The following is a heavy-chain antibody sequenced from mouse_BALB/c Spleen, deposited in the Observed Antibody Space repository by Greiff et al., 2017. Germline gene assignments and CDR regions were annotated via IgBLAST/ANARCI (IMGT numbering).Heavy chain of an antibody. CDR3: ARDGGNYNDFDY. J-gene: IGHJ2*01. D-gene: IGHD2-1*01. Sequence: EVKLMESGGGLVKPGGSLKLSCAASGFTFSSYAMSWVRQSPEKRLEWVAGISSGGSYTYYPDTVTGRFTISRDNAKNTLYLEMSSLRSEDTAMYDCARDGGNYNDFDYWGQGTTLTVSS. CDR1: GFTFSSYA. CDR2: ISSGGSYT. V-gene: IGHV5-9-4*01.